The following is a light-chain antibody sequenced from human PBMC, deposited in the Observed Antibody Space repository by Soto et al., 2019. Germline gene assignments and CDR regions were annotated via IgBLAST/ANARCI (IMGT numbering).Light chain of an antibody. V-gene: IGKV3-15*01. J-gene: IGKJ4*01. CDR1: QSVSSN. Sequence: EIVMTQSPATLSVSRGERATLSCRASQSVSSNLAWYQQKPGQAPRLLIYGASTRATGIPARFSGSGSGTEFTLTISSLQSEDFAVYYCQQGSKWPLTFGGGTKVDIK. CDR2: GAS. CDR3: QQGSKWPLT.